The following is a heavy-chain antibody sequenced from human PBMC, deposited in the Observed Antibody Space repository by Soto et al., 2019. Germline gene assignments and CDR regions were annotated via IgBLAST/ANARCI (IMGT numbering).Heavy chain of an antibody. CDR3: ASNGIYSGSDHDYGMDV. CDR1: GYTFTSYG. D-gene: IGHD1-26*01. J-gene: IGHJ6*02. CDR2: ISAYNGNT. Sequence: QVQLVQSGAEVKKPGASVKVSCKASGYTFTSYGISWVRQAPGQGLEWMGWISAYNGNTNYAQKLQGRVTMTTDTSTSTPYMELRSLRSDDTAVYYCASNGIYSGSDHDYGMDVWGQGTTVTVSS. V-gene: IGHV1-18*01.